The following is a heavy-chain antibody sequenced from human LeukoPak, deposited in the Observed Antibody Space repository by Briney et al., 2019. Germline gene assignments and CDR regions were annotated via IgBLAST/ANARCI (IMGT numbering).Heavy chain of an antibody. CDR3: ARDGGSGSYDYYYYYGMDV. V-gene: IGHV3-11*01. Sequence: SLRLSCAASGFTFSDYYMSWIRQAPGKGLEWVSYISSSGSTIYHADSVKGRFTISRDNAKKSLYLQMNSLRAEDTAVYYCARDGGSGSYDYYYYYGMDVWGQGTTVTVSS. D-gene: IGHD3-10*01. CDR2: ISSSGSTI. CDR1: GFTFSDYY. J-gene: IGHJ6*02.